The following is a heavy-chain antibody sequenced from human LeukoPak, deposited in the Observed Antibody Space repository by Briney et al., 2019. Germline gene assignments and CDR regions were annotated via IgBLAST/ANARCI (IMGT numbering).Heavy chain of an antibody. Sequence: GGSLRLSCAASGFTLRSYAMSWVRQAPGKGLDGVSSIGGGGVSTFYADSVKGRVTISRDNSKNTLHLQMNSRRAEDTAVYYCAKFFSRAAAGLDYWGQGTLVTVSS. J-gene: IGHJ4*02. D-gene: IGHD6-13*01. CDR2: IGGGGVST. CDR3: AKFFSRAAAGLDY. CDR1: GFTLRSYA. V-gene: IGHV3-23*01.